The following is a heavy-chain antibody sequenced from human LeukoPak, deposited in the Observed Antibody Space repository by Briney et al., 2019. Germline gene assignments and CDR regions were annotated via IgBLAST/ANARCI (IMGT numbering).Heavy chain of an antibody. D-gene: IGHD3-3*01. J-gene: IGHJ4*02. CDR3: ARGAATYYDFWNGYSLSSDY. CDR2: INPNTGVT. V-gene: IGHV1-2*06. Sequence: ASVKVSCKASGYTFSGHYLHRVRQAPGQGLEWMGRINPNTGVTQYTENFQGRVTMTGDTSISTAYMELNGLRSDDTAIYYCARGAATYYDFWNGYSLSSDYWGQGTLVTVSS. CDR1: GYTFSGHY.